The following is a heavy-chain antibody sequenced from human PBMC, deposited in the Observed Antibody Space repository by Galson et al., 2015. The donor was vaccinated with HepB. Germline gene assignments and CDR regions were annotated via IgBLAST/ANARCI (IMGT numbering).Heavy chain of an antibody. J-gene: IGHJ3*01. CDR2: TFPGDSDT. Sequence: QSGAEVKKPGESLKISCKGSGYSFTDYWIGWVRQMPGKGLEWMGITFPGDSDTRYSPSFQGQVTTSADKSITTAYLQWSSLKASDTAMYYCARGILVGIRSHDTFDVWGQGTMVTVSS. V-gene: IGHV5-51*01. D-gene: IGHD3-22*01. CDR3: ARGILVGIRSHDTFDV. CDR1: GYSFTDYW.